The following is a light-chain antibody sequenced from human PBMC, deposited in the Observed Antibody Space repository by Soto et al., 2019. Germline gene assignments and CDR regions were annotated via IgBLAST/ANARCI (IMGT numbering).Light chain of an antibody. CDR3: QQYDDLPFT. CDR2: DAS. J-gene: IGKJ3*01. Sequence: DIQMTQSPSSLSSSVGDRVTVTCQASQDISNFLNWYQHKPWRAPSLLIYDASNLETGVPSRFSGSGSGTHFTFTITSLQPEDFATYYCQQYDDLPFTFGPGT. V-gene: IGKV1-33*01. CDR1: QDISNF.